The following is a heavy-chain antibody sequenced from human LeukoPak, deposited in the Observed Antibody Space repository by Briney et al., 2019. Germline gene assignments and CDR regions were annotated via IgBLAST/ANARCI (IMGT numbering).Heavy chain of an antibody. D-gene: IGHD3-3*01. CDR3: ARGNARLEWLPDYYYYGMDV. V-gene: IGHV3-21*01. CDR1: GFTFSSYS. Sequence: GGSLRLSCAASGFTFSSYSMNWVRRAPGKGLEWVSSISSSSSYIYYADSVKGRFTISRDNAKNSLYLQMNSLRAEDAAVYYCARGNARLEWLPDYYYYGMDVWGQGTTVTVSS. CDR2: ISSSSSYI. J-gene: IGHJ6*02.